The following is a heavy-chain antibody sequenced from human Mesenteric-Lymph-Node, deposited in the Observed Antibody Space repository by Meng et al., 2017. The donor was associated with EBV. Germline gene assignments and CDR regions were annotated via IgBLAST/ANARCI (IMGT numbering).Heavy chain of an antibody. V-gene: IGHV2-5*02. CDR2: IYWDDDK. CDR3: AHKDDVRDGAPFDS. CDR1: GFSLNTGGVG. Sequence: QTTLKESGPTLVKPTQTLTLTCSFSGFSLNTGGVGVGWIRQPPGKALEWLALIYWDDDKRYNPSLKTRLTITKDTSKNQVVLTMTNMDPVDTATYYCAHKDDVRDGAPFDSWGQGTLVTVSS. J-gene: IGHJ4*02. D-gene: IGHD3-10*02.